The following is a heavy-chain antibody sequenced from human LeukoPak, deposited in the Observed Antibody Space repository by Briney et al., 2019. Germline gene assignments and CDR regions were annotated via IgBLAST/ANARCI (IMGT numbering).Heavy chain of an antibody. CDR3: GRAFPPLRTSSAGDL. CDR2: ISGRSSHI. J-gene: IGHJ1*01. V-gene: IGHV3-21*01. D-gene: IGHD3-16*01. CDR1: GFSFSDYD. Sequence: GGSLRLSCSSSGFSFSDYDMSWVRQAPGKGLEWVSAISGRSSHIYYGESVKGRFPISRDNAKNSLYLQMDSLGVEDTAVYYCGRAFPPLRTSSAGDLWGQGTLVIVSS.